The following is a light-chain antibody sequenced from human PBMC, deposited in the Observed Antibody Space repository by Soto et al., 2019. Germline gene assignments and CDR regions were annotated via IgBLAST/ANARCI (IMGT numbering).Light chain of an antibody. CDR3: KQYNSAWT. Sequence: DIQMTQSPSTLSASVGDSVTITCRASQSVSSWLAWYQQKPGKAPNVLIYTASSLESGVQSRFSGSGSGTEFTLTIRSLQPDDFATYYCKQYNSAWTXGQGTKVDIK. V-gene: IGKV1-5*03. CDR1: QSVSSW. J-gene: IGKJ1*01. CDR2: TAS.